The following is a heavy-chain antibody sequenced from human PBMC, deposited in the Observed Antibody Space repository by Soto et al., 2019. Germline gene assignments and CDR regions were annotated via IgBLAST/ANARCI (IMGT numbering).Heavy chain of an antibody. V-gene: IGHV1-18*01. CDR1: GYTFINYH. CDR3: SMSPRGEMATD. Sequence: QVQLMQSGGEVKKPGASVTVSCKASGYTFINYHITWVRQAPGQGLEWMAWINTYNGMTDYAHRFQGRVTMTRDTSTSTAYMELRNLGFDDTAVYFCSMSPRGEMATDWGQGTLVTVSS. CDR2: INTYNGMT. D-gene: IGHD5-12*01. J-gene: IGHJ4*02.